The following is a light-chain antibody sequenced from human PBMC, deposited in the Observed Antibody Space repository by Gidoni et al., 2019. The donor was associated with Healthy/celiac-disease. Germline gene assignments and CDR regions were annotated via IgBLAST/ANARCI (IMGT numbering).Light chain of an antibody. J-gene: IGLJ2*01. CDR3: QSYDSSLSGSAVV. CDR2: GNS. Sequence: QSVLTPPPSVSRAPGQRVPIPCTGSSSNIGEGYDVHWYQQLPGTAPKLLIYGNSHRPSGVPDRFSGSKSGTSASLAITGRQAEDEADYYCQSYDSSLSGSAVVFGGGTKLTVL. V-gene: IGLV1-40*01. CDR1: SSNIGEGYD.